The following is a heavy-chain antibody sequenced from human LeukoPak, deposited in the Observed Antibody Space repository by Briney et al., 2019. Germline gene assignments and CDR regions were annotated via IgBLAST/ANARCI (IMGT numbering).Heavy chain of an antibody. CDR1: GFTFSSYW. CDR2: IKQDGSEK. J-gene: IGHJ4*02. Sequence: PGGSLRLSCAASGFTFSSYWMSWVRQAPGKGLEWVANIKQDGSEKYYVDSVKGRFTISRDNAKNSLYLQMNSLRAEDTAVCYCARDITPYSSSWYGLFDYWGQATLVTVSS. D-gene: IGHD6-13*01. V-gene: IGHV3-7*01. CDR3: ARDITPYSSSWYGLFDY.